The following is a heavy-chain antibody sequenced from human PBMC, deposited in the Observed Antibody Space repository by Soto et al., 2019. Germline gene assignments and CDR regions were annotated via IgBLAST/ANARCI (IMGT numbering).Heavy chain of an antibody. CDR2: IYYSGST. Sequence: SETLSLTCTVSGGSISSYYWSWIRQPPGKGLEWIGYIYYSGSTNYNPSLKSRVTISVDTSKNQFSLKLSSVTAADTAVYYCARRTVTTLDLWFDPWGQGTLVTVSS. J-gene: IGHJ5*02. CDR1: GGSISSYY. V-gene: IGHV4-59*08. CDR3: ARRTVTTLDLWFDP. D-gene: IGHD4-17*01.